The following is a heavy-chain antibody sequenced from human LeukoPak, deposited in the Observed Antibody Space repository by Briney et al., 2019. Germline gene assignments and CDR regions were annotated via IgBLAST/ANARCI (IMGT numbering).Heavy chain of an antibody. CDR2: IGNTGRTI. CDR1: GFTFSSYE. D-gene: IGHD1-14*01. J-gene: IGHJ4*02. CDR3: VRGDRYFDF. Sequence: GGSLRLSCAASGFTFSSYEMNWVRQAPGGGLEWVSYIGNTGRTIYYADSVQGRFTISRDNAKNSLYLQMNSLRAEDTAIYYCVRGDRYFDFWGQGTLVTVSS. V-gene: IGHV3-48*03.